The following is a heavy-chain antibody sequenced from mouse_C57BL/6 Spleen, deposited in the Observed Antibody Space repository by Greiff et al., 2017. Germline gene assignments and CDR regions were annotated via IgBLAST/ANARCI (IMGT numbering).Heavy chain of an antibody. Sequence: QVQLQQPGAELVKPGASVKLSCKASGYTFTSYWMHWVKQRPGQGLEWIGMIHPNSGSTNYNEKFKSKATLTVDKSSSTAYMQLSSLTSEDAAVYDCARAAYDYPEGYFDVWGTGTTVTVSS. J-gene: IGHJ1*03. D-gene: IGHD2-4*01. V-gene: IGHV1-64*01. CDR2: IHPNSGST. CDR3: ARAAYDYPEGYFDV. CDR1: GYTFTSYW.